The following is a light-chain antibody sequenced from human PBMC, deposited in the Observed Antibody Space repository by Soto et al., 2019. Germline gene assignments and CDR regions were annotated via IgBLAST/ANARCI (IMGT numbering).Light chain of an antibody. Sequence: DIVLTQSPGTLSLSPGERATLSCRASQSVRSSFLAWYQQKPGQAPRLLIFAASSRATGIPDRFSGSGSRTDFTLTISRLEPEDFAVYFCHQYDSTRSSWTFGQGTKVEIK. V-gene: IGKV3-20*01. CDR1: QSVRSSF. CDR3: HQYDSTRSSWT. CDR2: AAS. J-gene: IGKJ1*01.